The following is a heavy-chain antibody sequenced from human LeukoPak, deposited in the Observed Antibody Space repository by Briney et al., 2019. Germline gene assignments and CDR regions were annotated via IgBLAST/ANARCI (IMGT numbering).Heavy chain of an antibody. V-gene: IGHV3-7*01. CDR2: IKHTGSEI. Sequence: GGSLRLSCAASGFTFSNYWMSWVRQAPGKGLEWVANIKHTGSEIYYVDSVKGRFTISRDNAKNSLYLQMNSLRAEDTAVYYCARDRAAAGNSQDYWGQGTLVTVSS. CDR1: GFTFSNYW. J-gene: IGHJ4*02. CDR3: ARDRAAAGNSQDY. D-gene: IGHD6-13*01.